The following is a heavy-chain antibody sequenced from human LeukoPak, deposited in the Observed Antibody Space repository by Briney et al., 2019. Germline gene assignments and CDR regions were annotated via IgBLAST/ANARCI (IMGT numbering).Heavy chain of an antibody. CDR1: GYTFTSYD. J-gene: IGHJ4*02. CDR3: ARVGYDYVWGSYRPDY. CDR2: MNPNSGNT. D-gene: IGHD3-16*02. V-gene: IGHV1-8*01. Sequence: VASVKVSCKASGYTFTSYDINWVRQATGQGLEWMGWMNPNSGNTGYAQKFQGRVTMTRNTSISTAYMELSSLRSEDTAVYYCARVGYDYVWGSYRPDYWGQGTLVTVSS.